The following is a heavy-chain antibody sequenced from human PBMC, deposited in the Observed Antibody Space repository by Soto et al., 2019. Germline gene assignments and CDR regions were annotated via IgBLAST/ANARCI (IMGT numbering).Heavy chain of an antibody. V-gene: IGHV3-30-3*01. CDR3: ARGGVTASGWFDP. J-gene: IGHJ5*02. Sequence: QVQLVESGGGVVQPGRSLRLSCAASGFTFSSYAMHWVRQAPGKGLEWVAVISYDGSNKYYADSVKGRFTISRDNSKNTLYLQMNSLGAEDTAVYYCARGGVTASGWFDPWGQGTLVTVSS. CDR2: ISYDGSNK. D-gene: IGHD5-18*01. CDR1: GFTFSSYA.